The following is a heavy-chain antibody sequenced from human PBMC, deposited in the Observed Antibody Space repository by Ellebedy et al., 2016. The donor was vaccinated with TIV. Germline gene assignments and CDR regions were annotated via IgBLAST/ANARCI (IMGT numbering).Heavy chain of an antibody. CDR1: GFTFRNYW. V-gene: IGHV3-7*01. Sequence: PGGSLRLSCSTSGFTFRNYWMSWVRQAPGKGLEWVAKIKEDGNEKYYVDSVKGRFSISRDNAKKSLFLQMNSLRTEDTAVYYCARDLDVHVWGTYRFWGQGILVTVSS. CDR2: IKEDGNEK. D-gene: IGHD3-16*02. CDR3: ARDLDVHVWGTYRF. J-gene: IGHJ4*02.